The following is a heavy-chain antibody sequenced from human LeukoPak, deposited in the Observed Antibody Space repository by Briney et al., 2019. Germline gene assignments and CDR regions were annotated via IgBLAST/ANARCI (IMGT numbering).Heavy chain of an antibody. D-gene: IGHD3-10*01. CDR1: GFTFDSHT. J-gene: IGHJ3*02. Sequence: GGSLRLSCAASGFTFDSHTVIWVRQAPGKGLQWVASISGSSTSVFYADPVKGRFTISRDNSKNSLFLQMDSLRAEDTAVYYCAKDRVFFSARHGAFDIWGQGTMVTVSS. CDR3: AKDRVFFSARHGAFDI. V-gene: IGHV3-21*04. CDR2: ISGSSTSV.